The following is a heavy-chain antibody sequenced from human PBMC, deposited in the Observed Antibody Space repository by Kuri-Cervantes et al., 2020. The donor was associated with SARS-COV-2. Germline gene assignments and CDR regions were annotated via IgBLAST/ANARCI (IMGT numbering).Heavy chain of an antibody. CDR3: ARYPRQWFGESYYYYGMDV. V-gene: IGHV3-11*01. D-gene: IGHD3-10*01. CDR2: VSSSGSTI. J-gene: IGHJ6*02. CDR1: GFTFSDYY. Sequence: GESLKISCAASGFTFSDYYMSWIRQAPGKGLEWVSYVSSSGSTIYYADSVKGRFTISRDNAKNSLYLQMNSLRAEDTAVYYCARYPRQWFGESYYYYGMDVWGQGTTVTVSS.